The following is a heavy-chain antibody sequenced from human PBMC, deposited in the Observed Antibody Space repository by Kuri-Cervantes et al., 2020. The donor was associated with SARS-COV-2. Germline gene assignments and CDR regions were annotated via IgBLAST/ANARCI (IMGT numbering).Heavy chain of an antibody. D-gene: IGHD1-1*01. CDR2: ISASGGMT. CDR3: ARESAGHGIPWGYDP. V-gene: IGHV3-23*01. Sequence: GGSLRLSCAVSGFTFSNYGMNWVRQAPGKGLEWVSVISASGGMTYYADSVKGRFTISRDDSRSTLYLQMNSLRAEDTGVYYCARESAGHGIPWGYDPWGQGTLVTVSS. CDR1: GFTFSNYG. J-gene: IGHJ5*02.